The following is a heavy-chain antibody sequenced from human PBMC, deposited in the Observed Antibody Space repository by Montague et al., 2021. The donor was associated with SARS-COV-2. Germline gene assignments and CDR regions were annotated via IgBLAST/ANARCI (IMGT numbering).Heavy chain of an antibody. CDR2: IYYSGTT. Sequence: SETLSLTCTVSGGSITRNYYWGWIRQPPGKGLEWVGNIYYSGTTFINPSLESRVTISVDASKNQFSLNLTSVTAADTAVYYCDRPLARGVPDAFDIWGQGALVIVSS. J-gene: IGHJ3*02. D-gene: IGHD3-10*01. CDR1: GGSITRNYY. CDR3: DRPLARGVPDAFDI. V-gene: IGHV4-39*01.